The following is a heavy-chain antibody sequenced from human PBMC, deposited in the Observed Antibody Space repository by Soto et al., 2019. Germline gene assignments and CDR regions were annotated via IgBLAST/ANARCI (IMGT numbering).Heavy chain of an antibody. CDR2: IWYDGSNK. D-gene: IGHD6-19*01. CDR1: GFTFSGHA. V-gene: IGHV3-33*01. J-gene: IGHJ6*02. Sequence: QVQVVESGGGVVQPGRSLRLSCTASGFTFSGHAMHWVRQPPGKGLEWVAQIWYDGSNKYYADSVKGRFTISRDNSKNTLYVQMDSLRVEDTAVYYCARDGKSLATYAVDVWGQGTSVTVSS. CDR3: ARDGKSLATYAVDV.